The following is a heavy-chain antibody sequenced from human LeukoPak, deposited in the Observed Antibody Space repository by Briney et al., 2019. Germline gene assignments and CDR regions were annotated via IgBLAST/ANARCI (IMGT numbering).Heavy chain of an antibody. V-gene: IGHV1-8*01. CDR1: GYTFTSYD. J-gene: IGHJ6*02. Sequence: ASVKVSCKASGYTFTSYDINWVRQATGQGLEWMGWMNPNSGNTGYAQKFQGRVTMTRNTSISTAYMELSSLRSEDTAVYYCARRLVSGGYYYYGMDVWGQGTTVTVSS. D-gene: IGHD6-19*01. CDR2: MNPNSGNT. CDR3: ARRLVSGGYYYYGMDV.